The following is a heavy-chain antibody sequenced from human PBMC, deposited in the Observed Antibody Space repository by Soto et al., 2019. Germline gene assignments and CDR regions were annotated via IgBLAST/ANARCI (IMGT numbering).Heavy chain of an antibody. CDR2: IWYDGSNK. D-gene: IGHD3-9*01. Sequence: GGSLRLSCAASGFTFSSYGMHWVRQAPGKGLEWVAVIWYDGSNKYYADSVKGRFTISRDNSKNTLYLQMNSLRAEDPAVYYCESDTNTYYYILTGYYMTGSDWSLDPWGQGTLVTVSS. J-gene: IGHJ5*02. CDR3: ESDTNTYYYILTGYYMTGSDWSLDP. V-gene: IGHV3-33*01. CDR1: GFTFSSYG.